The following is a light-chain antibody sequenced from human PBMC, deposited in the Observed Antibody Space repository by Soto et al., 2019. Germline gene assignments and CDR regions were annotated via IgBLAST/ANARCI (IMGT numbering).Light chain of an antibody. V-gene: IGLV3-10*01. Sequence: SYELTQPPSVSVSPGQTARITCSGDALPRKYAYWFQQKESGQAPILIIYEDIKRPSGMSDRFSGSSSGTVSTLTISGAQVEDEGDYYCYSTDSTAWVFGGGTKVTVL. CDR3: YSTDSTAWV. J-gene: IGLJ3*02. CDR1: ALPRKY. CDR2: EDI.